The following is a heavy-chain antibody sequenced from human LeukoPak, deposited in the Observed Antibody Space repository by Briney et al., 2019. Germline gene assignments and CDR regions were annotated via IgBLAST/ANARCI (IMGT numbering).Heavy chain of an antibody. Sequence: GGSLRLSCAASGFTFNIYAMSWVRQAPGKGLDWVAVIWYDGSYKYYADSVKGRFTISRDNTKSTLYLQLNSLRAEDTAVYYCAKVVQYTASTGTGLDYWGQGTLVTVSS. J-gene: IGHJ4*02. CDR3: AKVVQYTASTGTGLDY. V-gene: IGHV3-33*06. D-gene: IGHD6-13*01. CDR2: IWYDGSYK. CDR1: GFTFNIYA.